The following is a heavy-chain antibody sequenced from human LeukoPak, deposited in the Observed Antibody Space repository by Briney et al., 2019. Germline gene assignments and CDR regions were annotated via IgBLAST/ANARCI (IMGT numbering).Heavy chain of an antibody. Sequence: SETLSLTCTVSGDSISGYYWSWIRQTPGKGLEWIGYIHSSGNTHYNPSLRSRVTMSVDTSKNQFSLRLTSGTAADTAVYFCARGYFDTSANSNPFDYWGQGALVTVSS. CDR2: IHSSGNT. CDR3: ARGYFDTSANSNPFDY. D-gene: IGHD4/OR15-4a*01. CDR1: GDSISGYY. V-gene: IGHV4-4*09. J-gene: IGHJ4*02.